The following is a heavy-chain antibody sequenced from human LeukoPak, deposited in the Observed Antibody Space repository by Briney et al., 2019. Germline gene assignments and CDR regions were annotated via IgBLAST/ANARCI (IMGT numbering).Heavy chain of an antibody. Sequence: SETLSLTCTVSGGSISSYYWSWIRQPPGKGLEWIGYIYTSGSTNYNPSLKSRVTISVDTSKNQFSLKLSSVTAADTAVYYCARQYSGCSSTSCYSCFDYWGQGTLVTVSS. CDR3: ARQYSGCSSTSCYSCFDY. V-gene: IGHV4-4*09. D-gene: IGHD2-2*01. CDR2: IYTSGST. CDR1: GGSISSYY. J-gene: IGHJ4*02.